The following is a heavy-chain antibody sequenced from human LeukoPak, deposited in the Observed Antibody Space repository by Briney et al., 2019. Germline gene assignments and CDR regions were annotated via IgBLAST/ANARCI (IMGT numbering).Heavy chain of an antibody. Sequence: KPSETLSLTCSVSGGSISSYYWSWIRQPAGKGLQWIGRIYTSGSTNYNPSLKSRVTMSVDMSKNQFSLKLTSVTAADTAVYYCARGNGAIDSEYFDYLGQGTLVTVSS. CDR2: IYTSGST. CDR3: ARGNGAIDSEYFDY. J-gene: IGHJ4*02. CDR1: GGSISSYY. D-gene: IGHD2-21*01. V-gene: IGHV4-4*07.